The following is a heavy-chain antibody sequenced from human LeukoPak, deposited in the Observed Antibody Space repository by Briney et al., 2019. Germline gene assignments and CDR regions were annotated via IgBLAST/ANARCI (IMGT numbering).Heavy chain of an antibody. V-gene: IGHV4-39*01. CDR2: ICYGGTT. Sequence: SETLSLTCTVSGGSVGSSDSYWVWVRQPPGKGLEWVGSICYGGTTHYNPSLKSRVTVSVDTSKNQFSLSLTSVTAADTAAYYCARRGLVVVPLWGQGTLVTVSS. CDR3: ARRGLVVVPL. CDR1: GGSVGSSDSY. D-gene: IGHD2-21*01. J-gene: IGHJ4*02.